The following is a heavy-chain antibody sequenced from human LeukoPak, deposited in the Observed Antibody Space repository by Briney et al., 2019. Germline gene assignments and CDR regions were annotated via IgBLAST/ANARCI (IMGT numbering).Heavy chain of an antibody. CDR2: ISSSSSTI. CDR1: GFTFSSYS. CDR3: ASLPRAAAFDI. V-gene: IGHV3-48*01. J-gene: IGHJ3*02. Sequence: GGSLRLSCAASGFTFSSYSMNWVRQAPGKGLEWVSYISSSSSTIYYADSVKGRFTISRDNAKNSLYLQMNSLRAEDTAVYYCASLPRAAAFDIWGQGTMVTVSS.